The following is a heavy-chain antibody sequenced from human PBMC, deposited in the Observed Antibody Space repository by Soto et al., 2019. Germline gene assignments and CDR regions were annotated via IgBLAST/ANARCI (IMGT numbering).Heavy chain of an antibody. Sequence: LRLSCAASGFTFSSYSMNWVRQAPGKGLEWVSSISSSSSYIYYADSVKGRFTISRDNAKNSLYLQMNSLRAEDTAVYYCARVQLEYSSSWTESYYGMDVWGQGTTVTVSS. CDR3: ARVQLEYSSSWTESYYGMDV. D-gene: IGHD6-13*01. V-gene: IGHV3-21*01. CDR2: ISSSSSYI. J-gene: IGHJ6*02. CDR1: GFTFSSYS.